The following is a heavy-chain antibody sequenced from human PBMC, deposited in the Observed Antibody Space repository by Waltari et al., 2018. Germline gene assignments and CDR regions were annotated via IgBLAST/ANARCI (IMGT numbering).Heavy chain of an antibody. Sequence: QVQLVQSGAEVKKPGSSVKVSCKASGGTFSSYAISWVRQAPGQGLEWMGGIIPIYGTANNAKKCQDRVRISTSESTSTAYMELSRLRSEDTAVYYCASSSRRGYSFDYWGQGTLVTVSS. V-gene: IGHV1-69*05. D-gene: IGHD5-18*01. CDR1: GGTFSSYA. CDR2: IIPIYGTA. J-gene: IGHJ4*02. CDR3: ASSSRRGYSFDY.